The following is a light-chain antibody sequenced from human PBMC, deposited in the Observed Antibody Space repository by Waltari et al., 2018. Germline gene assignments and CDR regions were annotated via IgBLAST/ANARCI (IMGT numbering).Light chain of an antibody. CDR2: GGT. CDR1: SSDVGNYNL. CDR3: CSYVGLGTYV. J-gene: IGLJ1*01. V-gene: IGLV2-23*01. Sequence: QSGLAQPASASGSPGQSITITCTGTSSDVGNYNLVSWYQQRPGKAPRLLIYGGTKRAPGTSDRFSASKSGNTASLSISGLQAQEDEADYYCCSYVGLGTYVFGTGTKVTV.